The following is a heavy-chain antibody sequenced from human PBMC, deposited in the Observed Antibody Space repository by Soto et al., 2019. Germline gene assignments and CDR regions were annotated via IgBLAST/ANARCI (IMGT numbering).Heavy chain of an antibody. CDR2: IFYSGST. V-gene: IGHV4-39*01. Sequence: PSETLSLTCSVSGGSISTSRSYWAWIRRPPGKGLEWLANIFYSGSTFYNPSLASRVSVSVATSKNEFSLKLRSVTAADTAVYYCARQPTTGDTDLWFEPWGQGTLVTVSS. CDR3: ARQPTTGDTDLWFEP. D-gene: IGHD2-21*01. CDR1: GGSISTSRSY. J-gene: IGHJ5*02.